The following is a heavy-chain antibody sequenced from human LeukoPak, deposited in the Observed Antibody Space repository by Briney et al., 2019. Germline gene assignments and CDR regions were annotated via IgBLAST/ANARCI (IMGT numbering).Heavy chain of an antibody. V-gene: IGHV4-31*03. CDR3: ARDFGGSCCNYYYYGMDV. Sequence: SETLSLTCTVSGGSISSGGYYWSWIRQHPGKGLEWIGYIYYSGSTYYNPSLKSRVTISVDTSKSQFSLKLSSVTAADTAVYYCARDFGGSCCNYYYYGMDVWGQGTTVTVS. D-gene: IGHD2-15*01. CDR2: IYYSGST. CDR1: GGSISSGGYY. J-gene: IGHJ6*02.